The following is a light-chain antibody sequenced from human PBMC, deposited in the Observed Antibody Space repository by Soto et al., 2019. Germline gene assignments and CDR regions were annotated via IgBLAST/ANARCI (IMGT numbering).Light chain of an antibody. CDR1: QSRSKW. CDR2: DAS. Sequence: DIQLTQSPSTLSASVGDRVTIACRASQSRSKWLAWYQQKPGKAPKVLIWDASRLHSGVPSRFSGSGSGTEFTLTISILQPDDFATYYCPQYNVYSTLTCGQGPKVEVK. V-gene: IGKV1-5*01. CDR3: PQYNVYSTLT. J-gene: IGKJ1*01.